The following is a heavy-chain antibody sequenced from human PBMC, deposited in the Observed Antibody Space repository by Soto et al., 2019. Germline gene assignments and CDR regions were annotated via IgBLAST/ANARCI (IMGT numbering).Heavy chain of an antibody. D-gene: IGHD4-17*01. Sequence: SETLSLTCTVSGGSISSGGYYWSWIRQHPGKGLEWIGYIYYSGSTYYNPSLKGRVTISVDTSKNQFSLKLSSVTAADTAVYYCARDTDYGDYPLYDYWGQGTLVTVSS. CDR2: IYYSGST. CDR3: ARDTDYGDYPLYDY. CDR1: GGSISSGGYY. J-gene: IGHJ4*02. V-gene: IGHV4-31*03.